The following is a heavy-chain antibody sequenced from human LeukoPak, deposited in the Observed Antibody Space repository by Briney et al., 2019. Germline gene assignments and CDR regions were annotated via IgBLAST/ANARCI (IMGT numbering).Heavy chain of an antibody. CDR3: ARADADY. CDR2: VQNDGSDK. Sequence: GGSLRLSCAASGFTFSNYGMHWVRQTPGKGLEWVAFVQNDGSDKFFADSVKGRFTVSRDNSKNTLYLQMNSLRADDTAVYYCARADADYWGQGTLVTVS. J-gene: IGHJ4*02. V-gene: IGHV3-30*02. CDR1: GFTFSNYG.